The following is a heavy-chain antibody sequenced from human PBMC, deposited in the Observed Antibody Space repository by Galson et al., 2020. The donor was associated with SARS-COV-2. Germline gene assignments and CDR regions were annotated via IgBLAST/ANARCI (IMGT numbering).Heavy chain of an antibody. CDR2: INHSGST. Sequence: SETLSLTCAVYGGSFSGYYWSWIRQPPGKGLEWIGEINHSGSTNYNPSLKSRVTISVDTSKNQFSLKLSSVTAADTVVYYCARDQTGTTYYYGMDVWGQGTTVTVSS. V-gene: IGHV4-34*01. CDR1: GGSFSGYY. D-gene: IGHD1-7*01. CDR3: ARDQTGTTYYYGMDV. J-gene: IGHJ6*02.